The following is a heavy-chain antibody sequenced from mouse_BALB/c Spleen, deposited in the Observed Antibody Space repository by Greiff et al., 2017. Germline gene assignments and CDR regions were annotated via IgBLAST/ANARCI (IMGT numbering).Heavy chain of an antibody. V-gene: IGHV5-17*02. J-gene: IGHJ2*01. CDR3: ARDTFYYFDY. Sequence: EVQLVESGGGLVQPGGSRKLSCAASGFTFSSFGMHWVRQAPEKGLEWVAYISSGSSTIYYADTVKGRFTISRDNPKNTLFLQMTSLRSEDTAMYYCARDTFYYFDYWGQGTTLTVSS. CDR1: GFTFSSFG. CDR2: ISSGSSTI.